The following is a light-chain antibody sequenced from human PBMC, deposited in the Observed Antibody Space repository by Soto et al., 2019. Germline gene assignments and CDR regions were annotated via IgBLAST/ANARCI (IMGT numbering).Light chain of an antibody. CDR2: GAS. J-gene: IGKJ3*01. Sequence: EIVLTQSPGTLSLSPGERATLSCRASQSVSSSYLAWYQQKPGQAPRLLIYGASSRATGIPDRFSGSGSGTDFPLTISRLEPEDFAVDFYQEYCSSPLTFGPGTKVDIK. CDR1: QSVSSSY. CDR3: QEYCSSPLT. V-gene: IGKV3-20*01.